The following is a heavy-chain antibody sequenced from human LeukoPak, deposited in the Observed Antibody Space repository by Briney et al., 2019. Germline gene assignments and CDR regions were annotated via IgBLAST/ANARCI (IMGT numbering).Heavy chain of an antibody. CDR1: GYSISSGYF. J-gene: IGHJ5*02. CDR3: ARAYSSSWYFNWFDP. CDR2: IYHSGST. V-gene: IGHV4-38-2*02. D-gene: IGHD6-13*01. Sequence: SETLSLTCTVSGYSISSGYFWGWIRQPPGKGLEWIGTIYHSGSTYYNASLESRVTISADTSKNQFSLKLSSVTAADTAVYYCARAYSSSWYFNWFDPWGQGTLVTVSS.